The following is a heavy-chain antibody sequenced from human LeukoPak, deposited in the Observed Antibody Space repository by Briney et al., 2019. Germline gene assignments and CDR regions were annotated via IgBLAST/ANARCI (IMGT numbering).Heavy chain of an antibody. J-gene: IGHJ6*04. CDR2: INHSGST. V-gene: IGHV4-34*01. D-gene: IGHD5-18*01. Sequence: SQTLSLTCAVYGGAFTGYYWSWVRQPPGKGLEWIGGINHSGSTNYNTSLKSRVTISVDTSKNQFSLKLSSVTAADTAVYYCARLPPGGYSYGYPYYYYGMDVWGKGTTVTVSS. CDR3: ARLPPGGYSYGYPYYYYGMDV. CDR1: GGAFTGYY.